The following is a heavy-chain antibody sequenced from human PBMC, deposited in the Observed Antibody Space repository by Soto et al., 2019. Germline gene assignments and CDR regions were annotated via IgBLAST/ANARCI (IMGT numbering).Heavy chain of an antibody. CDR1: GYTFTNYD. J-gene: IGHJ6*02. D-gene: IGHD3-10*01. Sequence: QVHLVQSGAEVKKPGASVKVSCKASGYTFTNYDINWVRQAPGQGLEWMGWISTYTGNTNYAQKLQGRVPMTTDTTTSTAYIELRSLRSGDTAVYYCARGYYYGSGRPTPGGMDVWGQGTTVTVSS. CDR3: ARGYYYGSGRPTPGGMDV. CDR2: ISTYTGNT. V-gene: IGHV1-18*01.